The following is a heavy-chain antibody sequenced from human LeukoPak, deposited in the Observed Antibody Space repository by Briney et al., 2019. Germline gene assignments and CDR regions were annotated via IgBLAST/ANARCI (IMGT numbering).Heavy chain of an antibody. J-gene: IGHJ1*01. CDR3: AKEIYGDSTGGRFQH. V-gene: IGHV3-64*01. Sequence: GGSLRLSCVASGFTFSSYAMHWVRQTPGKGLEYVSGINSNGGSTHYANSVKGRFTISRDNSKHTLYLQMGSLRAEDAAVYYCAKEIYGDSTGGRFQHWGQGTLVIVSS. D-gene: IGHD4-17*01. CDR2: INSNGGST. CDR1: GFTFSSYA.